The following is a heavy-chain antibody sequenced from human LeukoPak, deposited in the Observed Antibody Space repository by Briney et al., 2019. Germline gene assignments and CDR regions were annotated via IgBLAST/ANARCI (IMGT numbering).Heavy chain of an antibody. Sequence: SETLPLTCTVSGGSISNYYWSWIRQPAGKGLEWIGRIYAGGTASYNPSLKSRVTMSADMSKNQLSLKLTSVTAADTAVYYCTREPVPWGQGTLVTVSS. D-gene: IGHD6-19*01. CDR3: TREPVP. V-gene: IGHV4-4*07. CDR2: IYAGGTA. J-gene: IGHJ4*02. CDR1: GGSISNYY.